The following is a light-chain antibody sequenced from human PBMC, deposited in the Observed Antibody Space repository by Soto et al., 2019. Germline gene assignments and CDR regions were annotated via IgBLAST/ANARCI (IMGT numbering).Light chain of an antibody. CDR2: EAS. Sequence: DIQMTQSPSTLSASAGDRITITCRASHDISTWLAWYQQKPGRAPKFLIYEASSLQSGVPSRFSGSGSGTDFSLTISSLQPDDFATYYCQQYNGDSRTFGQGTKVEI. CDR1: HDISTW. J-gene: IGKJ1*01. CDR3: QQYNGDSRT. V-gene: IGKV1-5*03.